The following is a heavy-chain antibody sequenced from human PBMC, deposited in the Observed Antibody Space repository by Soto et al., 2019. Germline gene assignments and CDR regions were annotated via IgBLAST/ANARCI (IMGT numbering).Heavy chain of an antibody. V-gene: IGHV3-66*01. Sequence: EVQLVESGGGLVQPGGSLRLSCAASGFTVSSNYMSWVRQAPGKGLEWVSVIYSGGSTYYADSVKGRFTISRDNSKNTLYLQMNSLRAEDTAVYYCARDQITMVRGVTLGGGGMDVWGHGTTVTVSS. CDR1: GFTVSSNY. CDR2: IYSGGST. J-gene: IGHJ6*02. CDR3: ARDQITMVRGVTLGGGGMDV. D-gene: IGHD3-10*01.